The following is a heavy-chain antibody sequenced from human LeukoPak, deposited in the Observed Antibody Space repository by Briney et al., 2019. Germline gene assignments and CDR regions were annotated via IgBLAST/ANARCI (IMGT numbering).Heavy chain of an antibody. J-gene: IGHJ4*02. D-gene: IGHD6-13*01. V-gene: IGHV1-2*02. CDR2: INPNSGGT. CDR1: GYTFTSYY. Sequence: ASVKVSCKASGYTFTSYYLHWVRQAPGQGLEWMGWINPNSGGTNYAQKFQGRVTMTRDTSISTDYMELSRLRSDDTAVYYCAREFSSSGLDYWGQGTLVTVSS. CDR3: AREFSSSGLDY.